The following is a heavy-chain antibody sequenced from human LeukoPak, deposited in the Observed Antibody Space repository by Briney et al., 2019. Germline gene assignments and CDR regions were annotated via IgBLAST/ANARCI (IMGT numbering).Heavy chain of an antibody. CDR3: AKDGGRNYYYYYMDV. Sequence: PGGSLRLSCAASGFSFSSYAMSWVRQAPGKGLEWVSAISGSGGNTYYADSVKGRFTISRDNSKNTLYLQMNSLRAEDTAVYYCAKDGGRNYYYYYMDVWGKGTTVTVSS. CDR2: ISGSGGNT. V-gene: IGHV3-23*01. J-gene: IGHJ6*03. D-gene: IGHD2-15*01. CDR1: GFSFSSYA.